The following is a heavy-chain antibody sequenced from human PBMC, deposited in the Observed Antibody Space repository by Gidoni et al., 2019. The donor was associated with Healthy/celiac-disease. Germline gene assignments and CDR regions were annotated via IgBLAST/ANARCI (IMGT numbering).Heavy chain of an antibody. CDR3: ARENHSSSWYLGDY. CDR2: ISYDGSNK. V-gene: IGHV3-30-3*01. Sequence: QVQLVESGGGVVQPGRSLRLSCAAAGFPFSSYAMHWVRQAPGKGLEWVAVISYDGSNKYYADSVKGRFTISRDNSKNTLYLQMNSLRAEDTAVYYCARENHSSSWYLGDYWGQGTLVTVSS. CDR1: GFPFSSYA. J-gene: IGHJ4*02. D-gene: IGHD6-13*01.